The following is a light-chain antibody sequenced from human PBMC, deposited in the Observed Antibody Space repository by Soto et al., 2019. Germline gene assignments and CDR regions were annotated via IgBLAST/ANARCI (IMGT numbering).Light chain of an antibody. J-gene: IGKJ3*01. CDR3: QKYNGAPFT. CDR2: AAS. Sequence: IQMTQSPSSLSASVGDRVAITCRASQGIRNDLGWYQQKPGKVPKLLIYAASTLEPGVPSRFSGSGFGTDFTLSISSLQPEDFATYYCQKYNGAPFTFGPGTKVDIK. CDR1: QGIRND. V-gene: IGKV1-27*01.